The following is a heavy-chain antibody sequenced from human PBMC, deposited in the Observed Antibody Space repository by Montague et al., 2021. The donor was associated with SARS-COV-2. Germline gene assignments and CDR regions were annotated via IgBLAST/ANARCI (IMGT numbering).Heavy chain of an antibody. CDR1: GGSISSSSYY. CDR3: AIKASRGITIFGVVTASYYLDY. CDR2: IYYSGST. D-gene: IGHD3-3*01. V-gene: IGHV4-39*01. J-gene: IGHJ4*02. Sequence: SETLSLTCTVSGGSISSSSYYWGWIRQPPGKGLEWIGSIYYSGSTYYNPSLKSRVTISVDTSKNQFSLKLSSVTAADTAVYYCAIKASRGITIFGVVTASYYLDYWGQGTLVTVSS.